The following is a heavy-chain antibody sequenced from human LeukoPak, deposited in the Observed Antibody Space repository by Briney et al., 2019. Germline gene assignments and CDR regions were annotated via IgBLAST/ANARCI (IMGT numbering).Heavy chain of an antibody. D-gene: IGHD3-3*01. CDR2: INPNSGGT. CDR1: GYTFTGYY. Sequence: ASVKVSCKAPGYTFTGYYMHWVRQAPGQGLEWMGRINPNSGGTNYAQKFQGRVTMTRDKSISTAYLQWSSLKASDTAMYYCARGDRFLEWLLDYWGQGTLVTVSS. J-gene: IGHJ4*02. CDR3: ARGDRFLEWLLDY. V-gene: IGHV1-2*06.